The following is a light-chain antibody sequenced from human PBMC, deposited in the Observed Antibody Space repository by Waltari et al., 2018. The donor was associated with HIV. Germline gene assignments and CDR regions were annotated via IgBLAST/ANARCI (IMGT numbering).Light chain of an antibody. Sequence: QSALTQPASVSESPGQSITISCTGTSSDVGAYNYVSWYPHLPGEAPKLIIYDVPSRPSGISSRFSGSKSGNTASLTISGLRAEDEAEYYCCSSAGSGTFVFGSGTKVTVL. CDR3: CSSAGSGTFV. CDR1: SSDVGAYNY. V-gene: IGLV2-14*03. CDR2: DVP. J-gene: IGLJ1*01.